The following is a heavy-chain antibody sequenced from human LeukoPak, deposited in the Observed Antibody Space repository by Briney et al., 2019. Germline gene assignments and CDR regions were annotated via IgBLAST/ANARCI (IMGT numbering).Heavy chain of an antibody. CDR2: IYYSGST. D-gene: IGHD3-16*01. V-gene: IGHV4-39*07. J-gene: IGHJ3*02. Sequence: SETLSLTCTVSGGSISSSSYYWGWIRQPPGKGLEWIGSIYYSGSTNYNPSLKSRVTISVDTSKNQFSLKLSSVTAADTAVYYCVNYDYAPRAFDIWGQGTMVTVSS. CDR1: GGSISSSSYY. CDR3: VNYDYAPRAFDI.